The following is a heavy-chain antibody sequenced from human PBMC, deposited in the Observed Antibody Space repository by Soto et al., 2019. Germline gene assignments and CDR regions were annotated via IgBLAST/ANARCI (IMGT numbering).Heavy chain of an antibody. CDR1: GYSFTSYW. CDR2: FYPGDFDT. Sequence: GESLKISCKGSGYSFTSYWIGWVRQMPGKGLEWMGIFYPGDFDTCYSPSFQGQVTISAYNSISPAYLQWSSLKASDTAVYYCARPSSGGSVDAFDIWGQGTLVTVSS. V-gene: IGHV5-51*01. J-gene: IGHJ3*02. CDR3: ARPSSGGSVDAFDI. D-gene: IGHD2-15*01.